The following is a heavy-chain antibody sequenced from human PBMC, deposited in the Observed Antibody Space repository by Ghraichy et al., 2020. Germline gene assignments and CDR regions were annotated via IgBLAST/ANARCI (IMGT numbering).Heavy chain of an antibody. D-gene: IGHD3-9*01. Sequence: GGSLRLSCAASGFTFKTYWMHWVRQVPGKGLVWVSRIDPDGSRIVYADSVKGRFTISRDNAKSTLYLQVNSLRAEDTAVYYCVRRYYDISIGMFFDLWCQGALVTVSS. CDR2: IDPDGSRI. V-gene: IGHV3-74*03. CDR3: VRRYYDISIGMFFDL. J-gene: IGHJ4*02. CDR1: GFTFKTYW.